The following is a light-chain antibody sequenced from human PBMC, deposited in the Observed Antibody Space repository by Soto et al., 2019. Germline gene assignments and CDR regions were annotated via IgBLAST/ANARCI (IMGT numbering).Light chain of an antibody. CDR2: GAS. CDR1: QSVSSSY. Sequence: EIVLTQSPGTLSLSPGERATLSCRASQSVSSSYLAWYQQKPGQAPRPLIYGASSRAIGIPDRFSGSGSGTDFTLTISRPEPEDFAVYYCLQYGSSPWTLGQGTKVEI. V-gene: IGKV3-20*01. J-gene: IGKJ1*01. CDR3: LQYGSSPWT.